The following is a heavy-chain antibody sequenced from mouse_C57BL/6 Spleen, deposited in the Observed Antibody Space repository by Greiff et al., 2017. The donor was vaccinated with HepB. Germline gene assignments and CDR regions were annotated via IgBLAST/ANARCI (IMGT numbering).Heavy chain of an antibody. D-gene: IGHD2-5*01. CDR3: ASVYYSNGAY. CDR1: GYTFTSYW. CDR2: IDPSDSYT. J-gene: IGHJ3*01. V-gene: IGHV1-59*01. Sequence: QVQLQQPGAELVRPGTSVKLSCKASGYTFTSYWMHRVKQRPGQGLEWIGVIDPSDSYTNYNQKFKGKATLTVDTSSSTAYMQLSSLTSEDSAVYYCASVYYSNGAYWGQGTLVTVSA.